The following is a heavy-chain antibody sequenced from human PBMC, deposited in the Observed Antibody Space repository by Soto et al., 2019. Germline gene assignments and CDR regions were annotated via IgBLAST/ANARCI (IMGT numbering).Heavy chain of an antibody. D-gene: IGHD2-2*01. CDR3: ARDGIVVVPAAMTDAFDI. CDR1: GYTFTSYY. J-gene: IGHJ3*02. CDR2: INPSGGST. Sequence: ASVKVSCKASGYTFTSYYMHWVRQAPGQGLEWMRIINPSGGSTSYAQKFQGRVTMTRDTSTSTVYMELSSLRSEDTAVYYCARDGIVVVPAAMTDAFDIWGQGTMVTVSS. V-gene: IGHV1-46*03.